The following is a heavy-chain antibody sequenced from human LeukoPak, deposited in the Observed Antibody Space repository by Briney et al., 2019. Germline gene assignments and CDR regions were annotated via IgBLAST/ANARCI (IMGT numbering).Heavy chain of an antibody. CDR3: SRTDGSKGGAIDY. CDR1: AFTFSSYW. J-gene: IGHJ4*02. D-gene: IGHD4-23*01. V-gene: IGHV3-7*01. Sequence: GGSLRLSCAASAFTFSSYWMSWVRQAPGKGLEWVAKIKYDASDKYYVDSVKGRFTLSRDNAKNSLYLQMNSLRAEDTAVYYCSRTDGSKGGAIDYWGQGTLVTVSS. CDR2: IKYDASDK.